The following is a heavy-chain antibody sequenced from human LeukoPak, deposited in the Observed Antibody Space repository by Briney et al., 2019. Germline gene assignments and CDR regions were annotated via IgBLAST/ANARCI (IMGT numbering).Heavy chain of an antibody. CDR1: GGTFSSSA. CDR3: ARVSGEDRWFGELFF. J-gene: IGHJ3*01. Sequence: ASVKVSCKASGGTFSSSAISWVRQAPGQGLEWMGRIIPILGIANYAQKFQGRVTITADKSTSTAYMELSSLRSEDTAVYYCARVSGEDRWFGELFFWGQGTMVTVSS. D-gene: IGHD3-10*01. CDR2: IIPILGIA. V-gene: IGHV1-69*04.